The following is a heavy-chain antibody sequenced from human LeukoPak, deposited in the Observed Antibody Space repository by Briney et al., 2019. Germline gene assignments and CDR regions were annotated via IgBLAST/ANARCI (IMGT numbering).Heavy chain of an antibody. D-gene: IGHD3-9*01. CDR2: IYYTGIS. CDR3: ARFYDSPISAFDI. V-gene: IGHV4-59*01. Sequence: PSETLSLTCSVSGVSIISYYWSWIRQPPGKGLECIGYIYYTGISDYTPSLKRRVTIPLDTSKNQFSLRLTSMTAADTAVYYCARFYDSPISAFDIWGQGTVVTVSS. J-gene: IGHJ3*02. CDR1: GVSIISYY.